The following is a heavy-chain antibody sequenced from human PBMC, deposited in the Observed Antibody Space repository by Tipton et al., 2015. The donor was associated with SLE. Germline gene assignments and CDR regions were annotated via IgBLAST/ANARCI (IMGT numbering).Heavy chain of an antibody. J-gene: IGHJ4*02. V-gene: IGHV4-34*01. D-gene: IGHD3-16*02. CDR3: ARETRGYNY. CDR2: INHSGST. CDR1: GGSFSGYY. Sequence: LRLSCAVYGGSFSGYYWSWIRQPPGKGLEWIGEINHSGSTNYNPSLKSRVTMSVDTSKNQFSLKLSSVTAADTAVYYCARETRGYNYWGQGTLVTVSS.